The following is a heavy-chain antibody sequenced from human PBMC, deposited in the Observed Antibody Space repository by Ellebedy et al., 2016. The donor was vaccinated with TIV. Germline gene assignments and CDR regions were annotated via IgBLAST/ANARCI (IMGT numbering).Heavy chain of an antibody. CDR2: ISSSSSYT. CDR1: GFTFSDYY. J-gene: IGHJ4*02. CDR3: ARANFYDSSGYYAY. Sequence: GESLKISXAASGFTFSDYYMSWIRQAPGKGLEWVSYISSSSSYTNYADSVKGRFTISRDNAKNSLFLQINSLRAEDTAVYYCARANFYDSSGYYAYWGQGTLVTVSS. D-gene: IGHD3-22*01. V-gene: IGHV3-11*05.